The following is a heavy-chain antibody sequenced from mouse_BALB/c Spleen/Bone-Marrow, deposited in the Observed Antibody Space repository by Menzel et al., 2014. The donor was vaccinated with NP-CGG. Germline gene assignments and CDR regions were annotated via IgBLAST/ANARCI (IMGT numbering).Heavy chain of an antibody. D-gene: IGHD2-1*01. CDR1: GYAFTSYS. V-gene: IGHV1S135*01. Sequence: VQLQQSGPELVKPGASVKVSCKASGYAFTSYSIYWVKQSHGKSLEWIGYIDPYNGDTNYNQKFKVKATLTVDKSSSTAYMHLNSLTSEDSAVYYCASCGNYEAWFAYWDQGTLVTVSA. CDR2: IDPYNGDT. J-gene: IGHJ3*01. CDR3: ASCGNYEAWFAY.